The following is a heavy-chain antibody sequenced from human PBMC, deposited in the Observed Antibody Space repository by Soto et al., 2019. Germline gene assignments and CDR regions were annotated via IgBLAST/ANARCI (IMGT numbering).Heavy chain of an antibody. D-gene: IGHD5-18*01. CDR2: IYYSGST. J-gene: IGHJ4*02. CDR3: AREGYSYGYIGY. CDR1: GGSISSGDYY. Sequence: SETLSLTCTVSGGSISSGDYYWSWIRQPPGKGLEWIGYIYYSGSTYYNPSLKSRVTISVDTSKNQFSLKLSSVTAADTAVYYCAREGYSYGYIGYWGQGTLVTVSS. V-gene: IGHV4-30-4*01.